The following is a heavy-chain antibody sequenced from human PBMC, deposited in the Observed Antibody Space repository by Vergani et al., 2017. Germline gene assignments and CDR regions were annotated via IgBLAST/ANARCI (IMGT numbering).Heavy chain of an antibody. D-gene: IGHD1-1*01. J-gene: IGHJ6*03. V-gene: IGHV3-30*03. Sequence: QVQLVESGGGEVQPGRSLRLSCSAAGFPFSDYGVHWVRQAPGKGLEWVSAISYDGNKKNYADSVKGRFTISRDNSKNTLYLEMNALRAEDTAVYYCARDFLTRVTTLDYYYMGVWGKGRRSPSP. CDR2: ISYDGNKK. CDR1: GFPFSDYG. CDR3: ARDFLTRVTTLDYYYMGV.